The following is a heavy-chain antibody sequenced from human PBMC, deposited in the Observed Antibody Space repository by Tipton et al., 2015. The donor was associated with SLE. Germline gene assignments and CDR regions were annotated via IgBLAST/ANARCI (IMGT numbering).Heavy chain of an antibody. V-gene: IGHV4-61*05. Sequence: TLSLTCTVSGDSISSSSYYWGWIRQPPGKGLEWIGYIYYSGSTNYNPSLKSRVTISVDTSKNQFSLKLSSVTAADTAVYYCASGRITPYYFDYWGQGTLVTVSS. D-gene: IGHD2-15*01. CDR3: ASGRITPYYFDY. J-gene: IGHJ4*02. CDR2: IYYSGST. CDR1: GDSISSSSYY.